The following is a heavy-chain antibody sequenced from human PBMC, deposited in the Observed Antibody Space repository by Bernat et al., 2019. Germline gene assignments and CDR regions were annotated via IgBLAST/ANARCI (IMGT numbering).Heavy chain of an antibody. CDR2: IGGGGGDI. CDR3: AKDMRGYYRPSDY. Sequence: EVQLSESGGGLVQPGGSLRLSCEVSGFTFSFYAMNWVRQAPGKGLEWVSSIGGGGGDIYYPDSVRGRFTISRDNSKNTLYLQMNSLSAEDTAIYYCAKDMRGYYRPSDYWGQGTLVTVSS. CDR1: GFTFSFYA. V-gene: IGHV3-23*01. J-gene: IGHJ4*02. D-gene: IGHD3-22*01.